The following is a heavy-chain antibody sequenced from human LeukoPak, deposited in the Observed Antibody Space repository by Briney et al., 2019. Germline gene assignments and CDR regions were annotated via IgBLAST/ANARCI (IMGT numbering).Heavy chain of an antibody. CDR2: IDRGGSS. V-gene: IGHV4-34*01. Sequence: PAETLSLTCAVYGGSFSGYYWSWIRQPPGKGLEWIGEIDRGGSSNYNPSLKSRVTISQDTSKNQFSLRLRSVTAADTAVYYCARESGSYYGSGSYYIDYSGQGTLVTVSP. J-gene: IGHJ4*02. CDR3: ARESGSYYGSGSYYIDY. CDR1: GGSFSGYY. D-gene: IGHD3-10*01.